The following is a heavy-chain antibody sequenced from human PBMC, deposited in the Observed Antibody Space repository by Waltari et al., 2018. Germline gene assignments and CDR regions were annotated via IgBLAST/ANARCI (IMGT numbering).Heavy chain of an antibody. Sequence: QVQLQQWGAGLLKPSETLSLTCAVYGGSFSGYYWSWIRQPPGKGLEWIGEIIPSVITTYNPFLKSRVTISVDTSKNQFSLKLSSVTASDTAVYYCARRPPCWTSCLYIVHAFDIWGQGTMVTVSS. J-gene: IGHJ3*02. V-gene: IGHV4-34*12. CDR1: GGSFSGYY. CDR3: ARRPPCWTSCLYIVHAFDI. CDR2: IIPSVIT. D-gene: IGHD2-2*01.